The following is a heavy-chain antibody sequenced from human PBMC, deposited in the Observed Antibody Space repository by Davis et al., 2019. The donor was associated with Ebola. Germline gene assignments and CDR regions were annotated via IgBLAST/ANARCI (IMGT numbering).Heavy chain of an antibody. CDR3: ASRGRGYSYGYETDY. CDR1: GYTFTSYY. D-gene: IGHD5-18*01. CDR2: INPSGGST. V-gene: IGHV1-46*01. J-gene: IGHJ4*02. Sequence: ASVKVSCKASGYTFTSYYMHWVRQAPGQGLEWMGIINPSGGSTSYAQKFQGRVTMTRDTSTSTVYMELSSLRSEDTAVYYCASRGRGYSYGYETDYWGQGTLVTVSS.